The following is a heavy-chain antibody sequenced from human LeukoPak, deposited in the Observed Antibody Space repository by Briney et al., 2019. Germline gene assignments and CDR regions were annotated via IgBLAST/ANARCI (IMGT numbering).Heavy chain of an antibody. Sequence: ASVKVSCKAPGYTFTSYAMHWVRQAPGQRLEWMGWINAGNGNTKYSQEFQGRVTITRDTSASTAYMELSRLRSDDTAVYYCARVAWSYDAFDIWGQGTMVTVSS. D-gene: IGHD1-26*01. V-gene: IGHV1-3*01. CDR1: GYTFTSYA. J-gene: IGHJ3*02. CDR3: ARVAWSYDAFDI. CDR2: INAGNGNT.